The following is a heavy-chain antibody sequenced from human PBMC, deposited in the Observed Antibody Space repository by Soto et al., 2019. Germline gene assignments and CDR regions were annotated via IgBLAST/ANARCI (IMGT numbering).Heavy chain of an antibody. V-gene: IGHV1-69*13. CDR2: IIPIFGTA. Sequence: ASVKVSCKASGGTFSSYAISWVRQAPGQGLEWMGGIIPIFGTANYAQKFQGRVTITADESTSTAYMELSSLRSEDTAVYYCASGYSYGYSDSWGQGTLVTVSS. CDR3: ASGYSYGYSDS. D-gene: IGHD5-18*01. CDR1: GGTFSSYA. J-gene: IGHJ4*02.